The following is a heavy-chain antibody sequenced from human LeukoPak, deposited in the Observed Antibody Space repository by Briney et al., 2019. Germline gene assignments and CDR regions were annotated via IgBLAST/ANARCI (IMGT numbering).Heavy chain of an antibody. Sequence: GASVKVSCKASGYTFTDYYMHWVRQAPGQGLEWMGWINPNSGGTNYAQNFKGRVTMTRDTSNNTAYMELSSLRSEDTAVYYCARIGSMDYYGMDVWGQGTTVTVSS. D-gene: IGHD2-15*01. CDR2: INPNSGGT. CDR3: ARIGSMDYYGMDV. J-gene: IGHJ6*02. V-gene: IGHV1-2*02. CDR1: GYTFTDYY.